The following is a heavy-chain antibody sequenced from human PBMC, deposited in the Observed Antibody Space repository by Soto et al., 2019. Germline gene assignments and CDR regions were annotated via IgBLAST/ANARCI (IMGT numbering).Heavy chain of an antibody. CDR3: AREFGIVGAKADAFDI. V-gene: IGHV3-21*01. Sequence: EVQLVESGGGLVKPGGSLRLSCAASGFTFSSYSMNWVRQAPGKGLEWVSSISSSSSYIYYADSVKGRFTISRDNAKNSLYLQMNSLRAEDKAVYYCAREFGIVGAKADAFDIWGQGTMVTVSS. J-gene: IGHJ3*02. CDR1: GFTFSSYS. CDR2: ISSSSSYI. D-gene: IGHD1-26*01.